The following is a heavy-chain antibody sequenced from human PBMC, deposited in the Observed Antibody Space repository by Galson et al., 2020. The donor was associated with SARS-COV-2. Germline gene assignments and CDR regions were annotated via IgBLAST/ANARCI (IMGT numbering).Heavy chain of an antibody. D-gene: IGHD4-4*01. CDR3: ARDHPVTTAPSGYYYGMDV. V-gene: IGHV1-69*04. CDR2: IIHILGIA. Sequence: SVKVYCKASGGTFSSYTISRVRQAPGQGLEWLGRIIHILGIANYAQKFQGRVTITADKSTSTAYMELSSLRSEDTAVYYCARDHPVTTAPSGYYYGMDVWGQGTTVTVSS. J-gene: IGHJ6*02. CDR1: GGTFSSYT.